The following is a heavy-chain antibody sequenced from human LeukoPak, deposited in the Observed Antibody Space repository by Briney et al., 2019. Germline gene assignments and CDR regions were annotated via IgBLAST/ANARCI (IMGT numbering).Heavy chain of an antibody. Sequence: SETLSLTCTVSGGSISSYYWSWIRQPPGKGLEWIGYIYYSGSTNYNPSLKSRVTISVDTSKNQFSLRLSSVTAADTAVYYCARDKFLEGWSVYYYYGMDVWGQGTTVTVSS. D-gene: IGHD3-3*01. CDR2: IYYSGST. CDR1: GGSISSYY. J-gene: IGHJ6*02. V-gene: IGHV4-59*01. CDR3: ARDKFLEGWSVYYYYGMDV.